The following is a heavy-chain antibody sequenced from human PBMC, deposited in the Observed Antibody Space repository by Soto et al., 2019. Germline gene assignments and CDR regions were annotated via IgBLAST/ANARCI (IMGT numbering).Heavy chain of an antibody. J-gene: IGHJ4*02. Sequence: GESLKISRNGSACSFTKYFIGWVGQMPGNGLQWMGIIYPGYSDTRYSPSFQGQVTISADKSISTAYLQWSSLKASDTAMYYCATRQWLEYFDYWGQGTLVTVSS. D-gene: IGHD6-19*01. CDR2: IYPGYSDT. CDR3: ATRQWLEYFDY. CDR1: ACSFTKYF. V-gene: IGHV5-51*01.